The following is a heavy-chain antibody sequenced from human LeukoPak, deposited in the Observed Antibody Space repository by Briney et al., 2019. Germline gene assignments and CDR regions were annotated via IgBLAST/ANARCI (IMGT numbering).Heavy chain of an antibody. J-gene: IGHJ4*02. CDR3: ARGKGIYCGGDCSALDY. CDR1: GFTFNSYA. CDR2: ISSNGDGT. D-gene: IGHD2-21*02. Sequence: PGGSLRLSCAASGFTFNSYAIHWVRQAPGKGLEYVSAISSNGDGTYYANSVEGRFTISRDNSKNTLYLQMGSLRAEDMAVYYCARGKGIYCGGDCSALDYWGQGTLVTVSS. V-gene: IGHV3-64*01.